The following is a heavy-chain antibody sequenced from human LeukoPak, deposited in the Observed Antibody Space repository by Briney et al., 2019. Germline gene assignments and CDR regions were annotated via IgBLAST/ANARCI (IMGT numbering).Heavy chain of an antibody. V-gene: IGHV4-38-2*01. CDR1: GYSISSGYY. J-gene: IGHJ5*02. CDR3: ASLIAAAGLGFDP. D-gene: IGHD6-13*01. Sequence: SETLSLTCAVSGYSISSGYYWGWIRPPPGKGLEWIGSIYHSGSTYYNPSLKSRVTISVDTSKNQFSLKLSSVTAADTAVYYCASLIAAAGLGFDPWGQGTLVTVSS. CDR2: IYHSGST.